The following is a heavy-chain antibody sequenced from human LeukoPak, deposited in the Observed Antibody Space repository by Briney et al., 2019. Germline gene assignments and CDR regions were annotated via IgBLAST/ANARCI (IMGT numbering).Heavy chain of an antibody. Sequence: SVKVSCKASGGTFSSYAIGWVRQAPGQGLEWMGGIIPIFGTANYAQKFQGRVTITADESTSTAYMELSSLRSEDTAVYYCARSYYYDSSGYSFDYWGQGTLVTVSS. CDR2: IIPIFGTA. J-gene: IGHJ4*02. D-gene: IGHD3-22*01. CDR1: GGTFSSYA. V-gene: IGHV1-69*13. CDR3: ARSYYYDSSGYSFDY.